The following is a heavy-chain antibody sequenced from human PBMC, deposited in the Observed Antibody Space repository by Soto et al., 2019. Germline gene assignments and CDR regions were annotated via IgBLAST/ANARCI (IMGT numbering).Heavy chain of an antibody. CDR1: GFTFSSYA. CDR3: ARDSGLEPPLYGMDV. Sequence: PGGSLRLSCAASGFTFSSYAMHWVRQAPGKGLEWVAVISYDGSNKYYADSVKGRFTISRDNSKNTLYLQMDSLRAEDTAVYYCARDSGLEPPLYGMDVWGQGTTVTVSS. D-gene: IGHD1-1*01. J-gene: IGHJ6*02. V-gene: IGHV3-30-3*01. CDR2: ISYDGSNK.